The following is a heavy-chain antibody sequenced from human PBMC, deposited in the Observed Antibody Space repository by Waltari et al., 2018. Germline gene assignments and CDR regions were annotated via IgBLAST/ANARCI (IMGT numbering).Heavy chain of an antibody. V-gene: IGHV4-61*02. CDR2: IYTSGST. J-gene: IGHJ5*02. CDR1: GGSISSGSYY. CDR3: ARGGGIAARPNWFDP. D-gene: IGHD6-6*01. Sequence: QVQLQESAPGLVKPSQTLSLPCPVSGGSISSGSYYSSWIRQPAGKGLEWIGLIYTSGSTNYNPSLKSRVTISVDTSKNQFSLKLSSVTAADTAVYYCARGGGIAARPNWFDPWGQGTLVTVSS.